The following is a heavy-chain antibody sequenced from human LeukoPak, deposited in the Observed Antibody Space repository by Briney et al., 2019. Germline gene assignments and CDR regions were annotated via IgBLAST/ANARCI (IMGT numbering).Heavy chain of an antibody. Sequence: GGSLRLSCTTSGFNFRAYWMAWVRQAPGKGLEWVASIKQDGSEKYYVDSVKGRFTISRDNAKNSLYLQMNSLRAEDTAVYYCARDGSRGSGWSSTPGYWYFDLWGRGTLVTVSS. V-gene: IGHV3-7*01. CDR2: IKQDGSEK. CDR1: GFNFRAYW. D-gene: IGHD6-19*01. CDR3: ARDGSRGSGWSSTPGYWYFDL. J-gene: IGHJ2*01.